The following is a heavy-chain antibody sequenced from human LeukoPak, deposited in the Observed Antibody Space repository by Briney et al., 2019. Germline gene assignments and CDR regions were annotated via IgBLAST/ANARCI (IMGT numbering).Heavy chain of an antibody. CDR1: GGSITNTNYY. CDR2: IYFSGTT. V-gene: IGHV4-39*01. D-gene: IGHD6-19*01. Sequence: SETLSLTCTVSGGSITNTNYYWGWVRQPPGKGLEWIGGIYFSGTTYYNPSLRSRVTISVDTSKNQFSLKLNSVTAADTAVYFCARHSSSAWYYYFGHWGQGALVTVSS. J-gene: IGHJ4*02. CDR3: ARHSSSAWYYYFGH.